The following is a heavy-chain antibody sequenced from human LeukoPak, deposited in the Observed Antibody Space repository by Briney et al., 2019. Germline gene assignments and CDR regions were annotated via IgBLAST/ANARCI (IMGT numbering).Heavy chain of an antibody. Sequence: SETLSLTCAVYGGSFSGYYWSWIRQPPGKGLEWIGEINHSGSTNYNPSLKRRVPISVDTSKNQFTMKLSSVTAADTAVYYCARVVIAAAGYYFDYWGQGTLVTVSS. CDR2: INHSGST. CDR3: ARVVIAAAGYYFDY. V-gene: IGHV4-34*01. D-gene: IGHD6-13*01. J-gene: IGHJ4*02. CDR1: GGSFSGYY.